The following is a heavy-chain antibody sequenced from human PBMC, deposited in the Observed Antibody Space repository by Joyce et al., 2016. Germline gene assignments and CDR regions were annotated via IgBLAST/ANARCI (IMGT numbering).Heavy chain of an antibody. CDR1: GFTFNRHN. V-gene: IGHV3-21*01. CDR3: VRGSNPSYFYYMDV. D-gene: IGHD1-14*01. Sequence: EVQLVESGGGLVKPGGSLRLSCAASGFTFNRHNMNWVRQAPGKGLEWVSFISDNNNYINYADSVKGRFTISRVNAQNSLFLQMNSLRAEDTAVYYCVRGSNPSYFYYMDVWGKGTTVIVSS. CDR2: ISDNNNYI. J-gene: IGHJ6*03.